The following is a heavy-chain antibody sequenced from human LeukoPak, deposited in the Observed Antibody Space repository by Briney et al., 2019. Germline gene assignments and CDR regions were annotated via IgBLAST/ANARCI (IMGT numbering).Heavy chain of an antibody. CDR2: ISYSGDT. J-gene: IGHJ5*02. Sequence: SETLSLTCTVSGGSISSYYWSWIRQPPGRGLEWIGYISYSGDTNSNPSLKSRVAISLDTSKNQFSLKLSSVTAADTAVYYCARAARAVPGTCNWFDPWGQGTLVTVSS. CDR1: GGSISSYY. D-gene: IGHD6-13*01. CDR3: ARAARAVPGTCNWFDP. V-gene: IGHV4-59*08.